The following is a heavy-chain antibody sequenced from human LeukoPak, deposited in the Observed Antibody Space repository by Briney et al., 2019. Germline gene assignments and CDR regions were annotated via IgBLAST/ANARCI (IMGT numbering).Heavy chain of an antibody. CDR1: GFTFSSYS. Sequence: GGPLRLSCAASGFTFSSYSMNWVRQAPGKGLEWVSSISSSSSYIYYADSVKGRFTISRDNAKNSLYLQMNSLIAEDTAVYYCAREIKLCSSTSCYAFDIWGQGTMVTVSS. J-gene: IGHJ3*02. CDR2: ISSSSSYI. V-gene: IGHV3-21*01. CDR3: AREIKLCSSTSCYAFDI. D-gene: IGHD2-2*01.